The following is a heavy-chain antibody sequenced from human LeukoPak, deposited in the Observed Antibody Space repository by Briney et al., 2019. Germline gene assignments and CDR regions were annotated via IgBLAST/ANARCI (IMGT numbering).Heavy chain of an antibody. J-gene: IGHJ3*02. Sequence: SETLSLTCTVSGGSISSSSYYWGWIRQPPGKGLECIGSIYYSGSTYYNPSLKSRVTISVDTSKNQFSLKLSSVTAADTAVYYCARDRDILWEHAFDIWGQGTMVTVSS. D-gene: IGHD1-26*01. V-gene: IGHV4-39*07. CDR3: ARDRDILWEHAFDI. CDR2: IYYSGST. CDR1: GGSISSSSYY.